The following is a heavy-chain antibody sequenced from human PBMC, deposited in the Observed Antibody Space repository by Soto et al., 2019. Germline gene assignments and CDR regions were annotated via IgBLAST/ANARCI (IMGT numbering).Heavy chain of an antibody. Sequence: GGSLRLSCAASGFTFSNYVMSWVRQTPGKGLEWVSTITNSGGTTYYADSVKGRFTISRDNSKNTLFLQMNSLRADDTAPYYCAASPCSGGSCRVDYWGQGTLVTVSS. J-gene: IGHJ4*02. D-gene: IGHD2-15*01. CDR2: ITNSGGTT. V-gene: IGHV3-23*01. CDR1: GFTFSNYV. CDR3: AASPCSGGSCRVDY.